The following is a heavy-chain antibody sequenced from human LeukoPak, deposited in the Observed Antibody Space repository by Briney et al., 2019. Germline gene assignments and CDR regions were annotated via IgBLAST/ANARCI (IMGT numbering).Heavy chain of an antibody. CDR1: GYTFTSYD. J-gene: IGHJ4*02. V-gene: IGHV1-8*01. CDR3: ARGYGPNNYYDISVYPPPFDY. CDR2: MNPNSGNT. D-gene: IGHD3-22*01. Sequence: ASVKVSCKASGYTFTSYDINWVRQATGQGLEWMGWMNPNSGNTGYAQKFQGRVTMTRNTSISTAYMELSSLRSEDTAVYYCARGYGPNNYYDISVYPPPFDYWGQGTLVTVSS.